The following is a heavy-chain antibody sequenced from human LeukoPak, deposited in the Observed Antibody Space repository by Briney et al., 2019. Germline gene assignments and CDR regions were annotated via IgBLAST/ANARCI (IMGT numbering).Heavy chain of an antibody. CDR2: IRYDGSNK. J-gene: IGHJ4*02. CDR1: GFTFSSYG. Sequence: GGSLRLSCAASGFTFSSYGMHWVRQAPGKGLEWVAFIRYDGSNKYYADSVKGRFTISRDNSKNTLYPQMNSLRAEDTAVYYCAKDSRSGRYYDSSGNFDYWGQGTLVTVSS. D-gene: IGHD3-22*01. V-gene: IGHV3-30*02. CDR3: AKDSRSGRYYDSSGNFDY.